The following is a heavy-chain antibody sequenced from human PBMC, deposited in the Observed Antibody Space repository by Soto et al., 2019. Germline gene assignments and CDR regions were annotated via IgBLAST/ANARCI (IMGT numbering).Heavy chain of an antibody. CDR2: IIPIFGTA. J-gene: IGHJ4*02. CDR3: ARVHCGGDCRDTYYFDY. Sequence: GASVKVSCKASGGTFSSYAISWVRQAPGQGLEWMGGIIPIFGTANYAQKFQGRVTITADESTSTAYMELSSLRSEDTAVYYCARVHCGGDCRDTYYFDYWGQGTLVTVSS. V-gene: IGHV1-69*13. CDR1: GGTFSSYA. D-gene: IGHD2-21*02.